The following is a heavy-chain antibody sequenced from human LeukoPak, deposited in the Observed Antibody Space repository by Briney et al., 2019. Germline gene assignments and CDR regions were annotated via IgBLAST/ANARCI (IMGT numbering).Heavy chain of an antibody. J-gene: IGHJ4*02. V-gene: IGHV3-74*01. CDR2: INGDGIST. D-gene: IGHD6-13*01. Sequence: GGSLRLSCAASGFTFSSFAMRWVRQAPGKGLGWVSRINGDGISTTYADSVKGRFTISRDNARNTLYLQMNSLRGEDTAVYYCTRSPPYNRCWYAYWGQGALVTVSS. CDR3: TRSPPYNRCWYAY. CDR1: GFTFSSFA.